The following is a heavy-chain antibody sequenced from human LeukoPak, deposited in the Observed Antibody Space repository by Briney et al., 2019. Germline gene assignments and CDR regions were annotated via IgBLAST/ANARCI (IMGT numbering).Heavy chain of an antibody. CDR3: AAGFGELFDY. J-gene: IGHJ4*02. CDR2: IYYSGST. V-gene: IGHV4-30-4*08. CDR1: GGSVSSGSYY. Sequence: PSETLSLTCTVSGGSVSSGSYYWSWIRQPPGKGLEWIGYIYYSGSTYYNPSLKSRVTISVDTSKNQFSLKLSSVTAADTAVYYCAAGFGELFDYWGQGTLVTVSS. D-gene: IGHD3-10*01.